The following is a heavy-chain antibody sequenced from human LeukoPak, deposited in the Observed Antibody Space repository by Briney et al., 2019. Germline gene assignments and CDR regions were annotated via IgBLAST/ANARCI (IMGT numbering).Heavy chain of an antibody. CDR2: ISGSGGST. CDR1: GFTFSSYA. D-gene: IGHD6-6*01. V-gene: IGHV3-23*01. CDR3: ARGDSNSYSSPYY. J-gene: IGHJ4*02. Sequence: GGSLRFSCAASGFTFSSYAMSWVRHAPGKGLEWVPAISGSGGSTYYADSVKGRFTISRDNAKNSLYLQMNSLRAEDTAVYYCARGDSNSYSSPYYWGQGTLVTVSS.